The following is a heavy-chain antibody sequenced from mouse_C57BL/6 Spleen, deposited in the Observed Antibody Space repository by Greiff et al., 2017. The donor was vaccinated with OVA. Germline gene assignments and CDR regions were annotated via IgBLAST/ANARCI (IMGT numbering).Heavy chain of an antibody. CDR3: ARRITTVGYFDY. CDR2: ISNGGGST. Sequence: EVNLVESGGGLVQPGGSLKLSCAASGFTFSDYYMYWVRQTPEKRLEWVAYISNGGGSTYYPDTVKGRFTISRDNAKNTLYLQMSRLKSEDTAMYYCARRITTVGYFDYWGQGTTLTVSS. V-gene: IGHV5-12*01. CDR1: GFTFSDYY. J-gene: IGHJ2*01. D-gene: IGHD1-1*01.